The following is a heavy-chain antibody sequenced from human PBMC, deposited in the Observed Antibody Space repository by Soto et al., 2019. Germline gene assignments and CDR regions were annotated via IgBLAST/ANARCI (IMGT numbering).Heavy chain of an antibody. D-gene: IGHD2-21*01. CDR1: GYTFTGYA. CDR2: IATGNGNT. V-gene: IGHV1-3*04. CDR3: AKGSRMWTPDY. J-gene: IGHJ4*02. Sequence: QVQLVQSGAEVKKPGASVKVSCKTSGYTFTGYAIHWVRQAPGQRLEWMGWIATGNGNTKFSQKFQGRVTITRDTTATTAYKELSSRRSEDTAVYYCAKGSRMWTPDYWGQGTLVTVSS.